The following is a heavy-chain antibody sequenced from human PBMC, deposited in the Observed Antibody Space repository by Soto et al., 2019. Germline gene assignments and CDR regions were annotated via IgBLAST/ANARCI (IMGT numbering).Heavy chain of an antibody. D-gene: IGHD4-17*01. V-gene: IGHV1-18*01. CDR3: ARWDDYGASDQYHFDN. CDR1: GYTFTASG. CDR2: VSVYNGHT. J-gene: IGHJ4*02. Sequence: QVQLVQSGAEVKKPGASXXVXXKASGYTFTASGIAXVRQAPGQGLEWMGWVSVYNGHTEYSQKFLGRVAMTTDTSADTAYLELRSLRSDDAAVYYCARWDDYGASDQYHFDNWGQGTLVTVSS.